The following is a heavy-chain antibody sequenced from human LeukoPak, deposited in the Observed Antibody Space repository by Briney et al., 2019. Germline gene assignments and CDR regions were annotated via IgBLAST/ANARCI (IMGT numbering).Heavy chain of an antibody. Sequence: PGGSRRLSCEAPGLTFSYFWRNWFRQAPGKGLGWVANIKQDGREIYYADSVKGRFSISRDNAQTSPYLQMNSLRAEDTAVYYCARDVVFDYWGQGTLVSVSS. J-gene: IGHJ4*02. CDR1: GLTFSYFW. V-gene: IGHV3-7*01. D-gene: IGHD2-21*01. CDR2: IKQDGREI. CDR3: ARDVVFDY.